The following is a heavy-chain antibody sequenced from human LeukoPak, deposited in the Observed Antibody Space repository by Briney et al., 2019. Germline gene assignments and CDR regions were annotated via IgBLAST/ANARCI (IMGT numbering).Heavy chain of an antibody. CDR3: AKARYSGYDFDFDY. CDR1: GFTFSSYG. V-gene: IGHV3-23*01. CDR2: ISGSGGST. Sequence: GGSLRLSCAASGFTFSSYGMSWVRQAPGKGLEWVSAISGSGGSTYYADSVKGRFTISRDNSKNTLYLQMNSLRAEDTAVYYCAKARYSGYDFDFDYWGQGTLVTVSS. D-gene: IGHD5-12*01. J-gene: IGHJ4*02.